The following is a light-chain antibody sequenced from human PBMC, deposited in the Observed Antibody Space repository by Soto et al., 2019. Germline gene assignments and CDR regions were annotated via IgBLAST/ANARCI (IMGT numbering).Light chain of an antibody. J-gene: IGLJ1*01. Sequence: QSALTQPASVSGSAGQSITISCSGTMRDVGAYNLVSWYQQHPGTAPKLIIYEVRNRPSGISSRFSGSRSGNTASLTISGLQAEDEADYYCCSFTSSNTHVFGTGTKVTVL. V-gene: IGLV2-23*02. CDR1: MRDVGAYNL. CDR2: EVR. CDR3: CSFTSSNTHV.